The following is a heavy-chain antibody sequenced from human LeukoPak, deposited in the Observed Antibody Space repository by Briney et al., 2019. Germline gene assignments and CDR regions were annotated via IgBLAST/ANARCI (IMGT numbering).Heavy chain of an antibody. J-gene: IGHJ5*02. V-gene: IGHV4-38-2*01. CDR1: GYSISSGYY. D-gene: IGHD2-2*01. CDR3: ARPSTSSGAFDP. Sequence: SETLSLTCAVSGYSISSGYYWGWIRQPPGKGLEWIGSIYHSGSTYYNPSLKSRVPISVDTSKNQFSLKLSSVPAADTAVYYCARPSTSSGAFDPWGQGTLVTVSS. CDR2: IYHSGST.